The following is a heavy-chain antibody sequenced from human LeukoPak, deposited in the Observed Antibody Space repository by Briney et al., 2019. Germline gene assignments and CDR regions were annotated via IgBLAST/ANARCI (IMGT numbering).Heavy chain of an antibody. V-gene: IGHV1-2*06. J-gene: IGHJ4*02. CDR2: INLNSGGT. CDR3: ARISHVDIVATSNTNFDY. Sequence: GASVKVSCKASGYTFTGYYMHWVRQAPGQGLEWMGRINLNSGGTNYAQKFQGRVTMTRDTSISTAYMELSRLRSDDTAVYYCARISHVDIVATSNTNFDYWGQGTLVTVSS. CDR1: GYTFTGYY. D-gene: IGHD5-12*01.